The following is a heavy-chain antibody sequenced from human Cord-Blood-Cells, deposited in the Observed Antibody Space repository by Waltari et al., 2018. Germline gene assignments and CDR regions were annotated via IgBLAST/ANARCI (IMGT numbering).Heavy chain of an antibody. V-gene: IGHV4-59*11. CDR2: IYYSGST. CDR3: ARGREGSSSWYYFDY. J-gene: IGHJ4*02. CDR1: GGSISSHY. D-gene: IGHD6-13*01. Sequence: QVQLQESGPGLVKPSETLSLTCTVSGGSISSHYWSWIRQPPGKGLEWIGYIYYSGSTNYHPSLKSRVTISVDTSKNQFSLKLSSVTAADTAVYYCARGREGSSSWYYFDYWGQGTLVTVSS.